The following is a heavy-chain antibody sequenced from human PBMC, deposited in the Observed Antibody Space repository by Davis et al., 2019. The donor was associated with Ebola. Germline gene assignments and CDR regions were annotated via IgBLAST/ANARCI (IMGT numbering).Heavy chain of an antibody. CDR3: ATLGRIAAAGMVPYYYYGMDV. CDR1: GYTLTELS. J-gene: IGHJ6*02. CDR2: FDPEDGET. D-gene: IGHD6-13*01. V-gene: IGHV1-24*01. Sequence: ASVKVSCKVSGYTLTELSMHWVRQAPGKGLEWMGGFDPEDGETIYAQKFQGRVTMTEDTSTDTAYMELSSLRSEDTAVYYCATLGRIAAAGMVPYYYYGMDVWGQGTTVTVSS.